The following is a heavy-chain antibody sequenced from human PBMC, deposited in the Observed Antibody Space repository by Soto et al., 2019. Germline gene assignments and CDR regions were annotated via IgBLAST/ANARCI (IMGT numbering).Heavy chain of an antibody. CDR1: GFTFSSYA. D-gene: IGHD6-19*01. J-gene: IGHJ5*02. Sequence: PGGSLRLSCAASGFTFSSYAMSWVRQAPGKGLEWVSAISGSGGSTYYVDSVKGRFTISRDNSENTLYLQMNNLRAEDTAVYYCLDRAVAVLLDLWGQGTLVTVSS. CDR3: LDRAVAVLLDL. V-gene: IGHV3-23*01. CDR2: ISGSGGST.